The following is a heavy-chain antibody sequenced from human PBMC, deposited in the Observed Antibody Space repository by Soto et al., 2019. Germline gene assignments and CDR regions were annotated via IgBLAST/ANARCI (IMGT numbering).Heavy chain of an antibody. CDR2: INANNGGA. CDR3: ATDGGSDSMAPKNIWFDT. Sequence: GASVKVSCKPSGYTFTDYHIHWVRQAPGQGLEFMGWINANNGGAGSAQQFQGRVTVTRDASISTVYMELSNLRSDDTAVYYFATDGGSDSMAPKNIWFDTWGQGTRVTVSS. V-gene: IGHV1-2*02. J-gene: IGHJ5*02. D-gene: IGHD6-25*01. CDR1: GYTFTDYH.